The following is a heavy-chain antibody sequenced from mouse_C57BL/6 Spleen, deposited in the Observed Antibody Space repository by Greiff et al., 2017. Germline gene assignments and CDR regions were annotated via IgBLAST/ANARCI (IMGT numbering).Heavy chain of an antibody. V-gene: IGHV1-78*01. J-gene: IGHJ4*01. CDR1: GYTFTDHT. CDR3: ASSITAVVRAMDY. CDR2: IYPRDGST. Sequence: QVQLQQSDAELVKPGASVKISCKASGYTFTDHTIHWMKQRPEQGLEWIGYIYPRDGSTKYNEKFKGKATLTVYKSSSTAYMQLNSLTSEDSAVYFCASSITAVVRAMDYWGQGTSVTVSS. D-gene: IGHD1-1*01.